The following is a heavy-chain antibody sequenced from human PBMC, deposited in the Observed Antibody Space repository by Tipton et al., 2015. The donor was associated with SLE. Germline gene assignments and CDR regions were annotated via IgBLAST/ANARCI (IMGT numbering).Heavy chain of an antibody. V-gene: IGHV4-59*01. CDR3: ARDSYGSGSYYFGY. Sequence: TLSLTCTVSGGSISSYYWSWIRQPPVKGLEWIGYIYYSGSTNYNPSLKSRVTISVDTSKNQFSLKLSSVTAADTAVYYCARDSYGSGSYYFGYWGQGTLVTVSS. CDR2: IYYSGST. J-gene: IGHJ4*02. CDR1: GGSISSYY. D-gene: IGHD3-10*01.